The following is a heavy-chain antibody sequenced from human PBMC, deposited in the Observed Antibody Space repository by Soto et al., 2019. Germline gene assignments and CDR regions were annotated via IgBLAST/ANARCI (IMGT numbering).Heavy chain of an antibody. D-gene: IGHD3-16*01. Sequence: PGGSLRLSCAASGFTFSSYSMNWVRQAPGKGLEWVSSISSSSSYIYYADSVKGRFTISRDNAKNSLYLQMNSLRAEDTAVYYCARPRPSGENYGMDVWGQGTTVTVSS. J-gene: IGHJ6*02. V-gene: IGHV3-21*01. CDR3: ARPRPSGENYGMDV. CDR1: GFTFSSYS. CDR2: ISSSSSYI.